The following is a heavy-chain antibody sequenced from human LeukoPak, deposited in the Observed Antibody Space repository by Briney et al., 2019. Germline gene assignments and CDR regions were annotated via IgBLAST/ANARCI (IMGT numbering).Heavy chain of an antibody. J-gene: IGHJ4*02. CDR2: IHSTGST. CDR1: GGSGSSGGHY. D-gene: IGHD3-22*01. V-gene: IGHV4-31*03. CDR3: AREPSYYYDSSGYYVDY. Sequence: ASETLSFTCSVSGGSGSSGGHYWSWIRQYPGKGLEWIGYIHSTGSTDYNPSLKSRVTISVDTSKNQFSLKLSSVTAADTAVYYCAREPSYYYDSSGYYVDYWGQGTLVTVSS.